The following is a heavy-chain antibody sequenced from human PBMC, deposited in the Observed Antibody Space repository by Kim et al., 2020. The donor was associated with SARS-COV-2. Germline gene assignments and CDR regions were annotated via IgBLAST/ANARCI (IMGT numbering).Heavy chain of an antibody. CDR1: GGSISSYY. Sequence: SETLSLTCTVSGGSISSYYWSWIRQPAGKVLEWIGRIYTSGSTNYNPSLKSRVTMSVDTSKNQFSLKLSSVTAADTAVYYCARVASYSSKENWFDPWGQGTLVTVSS. CDR2: IYTSGST. CDR3: ARVASYSSKENWFDP. J-gene: IGHJ5*02. D-gene: IGHD6-13*01. V-gene: IGHV4-4*07.